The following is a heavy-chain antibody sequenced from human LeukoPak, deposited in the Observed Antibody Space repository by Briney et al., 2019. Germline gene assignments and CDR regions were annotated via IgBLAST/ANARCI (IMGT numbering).Heavy chain of an antibody. CDR1: GGSISSGDYY. Sequence: PSETLSLTCTVSGGSISSGDYYWSWVRQPPGKGLEWIGYIYYSGSTYYNPSLKSRVTISVDTSRNQFSLKLSSVTTADTAVYYCAKYSGSYYYFDYWGQGTLVTVSS. CDR2: IYYSGST. CDR3: AKYSGSYYYFDY. V-gene: IGHV4-30-4*01. J-gene: IGHJ4*02. D-gene: IGHD1-26*01.